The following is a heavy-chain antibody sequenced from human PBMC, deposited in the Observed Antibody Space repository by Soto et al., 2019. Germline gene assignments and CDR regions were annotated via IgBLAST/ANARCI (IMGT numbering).Heavy chain of an antibody. V-gene: IGHV5-51*01. D-gene: IGHD3-16*01. Sequence: PGESLKISCKGSGYTFTDYWIGWVRQLPGKGLEWMGIIYPGDSDTRYSPSFQGHVTITDDKSTSTSYLQWNTLKSADTTIYDCARPGGPDASRHLDFGYWGQGTLVSVSS. CDR1: GYTFTDYW. CDR3: ARPGGPDASRHLDFGY. J-gene: IGHJ4*02. CDR2: IYPGDSDT.